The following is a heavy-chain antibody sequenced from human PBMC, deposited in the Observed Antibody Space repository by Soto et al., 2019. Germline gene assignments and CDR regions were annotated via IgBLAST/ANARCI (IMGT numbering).Heavy chain of an antibody. Sequence: QVQLVQSGAEVKKPGSSVKVSCKASGGTFSSYAISWVRQAPGQGLEWMGGIIPIFGTANYAQKFQGRVTITADESTSTAYMARSSLRSEDTAVYYCARDGAAADAYYYYGMDVWGQGTTVTVSS. CDR2: IIPIFGTA. D-gene: IGHD6-13*01. V-gene: IGHV1-69*12. J-gene: IGHJ6*02. CDR1: GGTFSSYA. CDR3: ARDGAAADAYYYYGMDV.